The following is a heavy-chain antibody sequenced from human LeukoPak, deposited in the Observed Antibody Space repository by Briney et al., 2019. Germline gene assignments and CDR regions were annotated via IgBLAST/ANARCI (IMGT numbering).Heavy chain of an antibody. V-gene: IGHV3-74*01. CDR3: TMSVTGESSDY. CDR1: GFTFSNYW. CDR2: IKSDRSST. D-gene: IGHD6-19*01. J-gene: IGHJ4*02. Sequence: GGSLRLSCAASGFTFSNYWLHWVRQAPGKGLVWVSRIKSDRSSTIYADSVKGRFTISRDTAKNSLYLQMNSLRAEDTAVYYCTMSVTGESSDYWGQGTLVTVSS.